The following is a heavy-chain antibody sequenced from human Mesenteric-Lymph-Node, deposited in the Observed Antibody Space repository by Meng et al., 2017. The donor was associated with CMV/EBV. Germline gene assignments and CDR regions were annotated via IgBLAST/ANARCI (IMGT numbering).Heavy chain of an antibody. CDR1: GFTFSTYA. CDR2: ISYEGSDK. J-gene: IGHJ4*02. CDR3: ARVSRYYDGSGNDY. D-gene: IGHD3-10*01. Sequence: GESLKISCAASGFTFSTYAMQWVRQAPGKGLEWVAAISYEGSDKHYADSVKGRFTISRDSSNNTLYLHMNSLRAEDTALYYCARVSRYYDGSGNDYWGQGTLVTVSS. V-gene: IGHV3-30*04.